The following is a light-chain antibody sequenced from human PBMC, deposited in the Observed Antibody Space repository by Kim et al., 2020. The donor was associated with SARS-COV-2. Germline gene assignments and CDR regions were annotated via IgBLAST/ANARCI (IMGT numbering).Light chain of an antibody. CDR1: QSISSW. J-gene: IGKJ1*01. Sequence: ASVGVRVTITCRASQSISSWLAWYQQKPGKAPKLLIYDASSLESGVPSRFSGSGSGTEFTLTISSLQPDDFATYYCQQYNSYSPTFGQGTKVDIK. V-gene: IGKV1-5*01. CDR3: QQYNSYSPT. CDR2: DAS.